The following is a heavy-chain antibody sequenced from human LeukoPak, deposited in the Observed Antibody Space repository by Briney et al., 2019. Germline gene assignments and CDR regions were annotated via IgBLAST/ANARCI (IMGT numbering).Heavy chain of an antibody. Sequence: SETLSLTCTVSGGSISSGSYYWSWIRQPAGKGLEWIGRIYTSGSTNYNPSLKSRVTISVDTSKNQFSLKLSSVTAADTAVYYCARRDKGPGWFDPWGQGTLVTVSS. V-gene: IGHV4-61*02. J-gene: IGHJ5*02. CDR1: GGSISSGSYY. CDR2: IYTSGST. CDR3: ARRDKGPGWFDP.